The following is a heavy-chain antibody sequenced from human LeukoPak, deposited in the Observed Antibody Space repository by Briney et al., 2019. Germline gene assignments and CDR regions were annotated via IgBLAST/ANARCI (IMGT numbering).Heavy chain of an antibody. J-gene: IGHJ6*03. D-gene: IGHD3-10*01. CDR1: GFTFSSYA. V-gene: IGHV3-48*03. CDR3: AREYGSGSYVYYYYYMDV. Sequence: PGGSLRLSCAASGFTFSSYAMSWVRQAPGKGLEWVSYISSSGSTIYYADSVKGRFTISRDNAKNSLYLQMNSLRAEDTAVYYCAREYGSGSYVYYYYYMDVWGKGTTVTISS. CDR2: ISSSGSTI.